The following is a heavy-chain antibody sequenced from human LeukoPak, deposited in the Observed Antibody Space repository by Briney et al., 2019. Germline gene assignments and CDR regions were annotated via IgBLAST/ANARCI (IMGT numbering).Heavy chain of an antibody. CDR1: GDSVSSNSAA. CDR2: TYYRSKWYN. V-gene: IGHV6-1*01. Sequence: SQTLSLTCAVSGDSVSSNSAAWNWIRQSPSRGLEWLGRTYYRSKWYNDDAVSVKSRITINPDTSKNQFSLQLNSVTPEDTAVYYCARGGYYDSSGNFDYWGQGTLVTVSS. D-gene: IGHD3-22*01. CDR3: ARGGYYDSSGNFDY. J-gene: IGHJ4*02.